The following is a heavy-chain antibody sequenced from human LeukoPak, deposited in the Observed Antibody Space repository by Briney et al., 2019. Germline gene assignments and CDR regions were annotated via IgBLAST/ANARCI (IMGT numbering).Heavy chain of an antibody. CDR2: IYHSGST. CDR1: GYSISSGYY. Sequence: SETLSLTCAVSGYSISSGYYWGWIRQPPGKGLEWIGSIYHSGSTYYNPSLKSRVTISVDTTKNQFSLKLSSVTAADTAVYYCARDLIAVAAFDYWGQGTLVTVSS. CDR3: ARDLIAVAAFDY. V-gene: IGHV4-38-2*02. J-gene: IGHJ4*02. D-gene: IGHD6-19*01.